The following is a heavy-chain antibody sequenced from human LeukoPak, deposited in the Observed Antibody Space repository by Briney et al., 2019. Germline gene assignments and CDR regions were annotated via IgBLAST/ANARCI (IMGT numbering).Heavy chain of an antibody. J-gene: IGHJ4*02. V-gene: IGHV3-30*18. CDR1: GFTFSSYG. D-gene: IGHD3-22*01. Sequence: GRSLRLSRAASGFTFSSYGMHWVRQAPGKGLEWVAVISYDGSNKYYADSVKGRFTISRDNSKNTLYLQMNSLRAEDTAVYYCAKDVLHYDSSGYYYIFDYWGQGTLVTVSS. CDR3: AKDVLHYDSSGYYYIFDY. CDR2: ISYDGSNK.